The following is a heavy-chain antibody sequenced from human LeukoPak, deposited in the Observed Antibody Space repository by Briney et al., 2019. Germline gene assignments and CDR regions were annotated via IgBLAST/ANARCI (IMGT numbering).Heavy chain of an antibody. J-gene: IGHJ4*02. CDR3: AKASEIQVVPAAMSFDY. V-gene: IGHV1-69*13. CDR2: IIPIFGTA. CDR1: GGTFSSYA. Sequence: SVKVSCKASGGTFSSYAISWVRQAPGQGLEWMGGIIPIFGTANYAQKFQGRVTITADESTSTAYMELSSLRSEDTAVYYCAKASEIQVVPAAMSFDYWGQGTLVTVSS. D-gene: IGHD2-2*01.